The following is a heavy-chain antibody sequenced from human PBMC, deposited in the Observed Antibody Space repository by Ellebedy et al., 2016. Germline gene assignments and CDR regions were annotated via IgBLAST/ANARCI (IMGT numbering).Heavy chain of an antibody. J-gene: IGHJ4*02. D-gene: IGHD3-3*02. V-gene: IGHV4-39*01. CDR2: IHHDGRT. CDR3: ATSLAYLAEGLY. CDR1: GDSITNNYYY. Sequence: SETLSLTCTVSGDSITNNYYYWGSVRQPPGKGLEWIGSIHHDGRTYYNPSLKSRVTFSVDASKNQYSLRLRSVTAADTAVYYCATSLAYLAEGLYWGQGILVTVSS.